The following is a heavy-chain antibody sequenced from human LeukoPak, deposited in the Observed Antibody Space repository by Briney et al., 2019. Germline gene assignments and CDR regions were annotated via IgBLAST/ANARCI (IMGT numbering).Heavy chain of an antibody. V-gene: IGHV4-4*07. D-gene: IGHD2/OR15-2a*01. CDR3: ARDFYGDDGHHPFDY. Sequence: SETLSLTCTVSGGSLFSYYWNWIRQPAGKGLEWIGRIYASGSTNYNPSLKSRVTISMDKSKNHFSLNLKSVTAADTGFYYCARDFYGDDGHHPFDYWGQGIQVTVSS. J-gene: IGHJ4*02. CDR2: IYASGST. CDR1: GGSLFSYY.